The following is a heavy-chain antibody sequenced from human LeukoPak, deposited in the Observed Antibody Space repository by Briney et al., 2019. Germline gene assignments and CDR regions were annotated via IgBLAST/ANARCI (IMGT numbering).Heavy chain of an antibody. CDR2: IYTSGST. CDR3: ARSRSSSSFHFDY. V-gene: IGHV4-61*02. D-gene: IGHD6-6*01. CDR1: GGSISSGSYY. Sequence: SQTLSLTCTVSGGSISSGSYYWSWIRQPAGKGLEWIGRIYTSGSTNYNPSLKSRVTISVDTSKNQFSLKLSSVTAADMAVYYCARSRSSSSFHFDYWGQGTLVTVSS. J-gene: IGHJ4*02.